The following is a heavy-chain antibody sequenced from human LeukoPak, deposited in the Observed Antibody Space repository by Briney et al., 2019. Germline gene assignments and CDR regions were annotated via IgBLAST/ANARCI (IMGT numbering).Heavy chain of an antibody. CDR1: GFTFSSYA. CDR3: ARDLEWELPPEDYYYMDV. Sequence: PGGSLRLSCAASGFTFSSYAMHWVRQAPGKGLEWVAVISYDGSNKYYADSVKGRFTISRDNSKNTLYLQMNSLRAEDTAVYYCARDLEWELPPEDYYYMDVWGKGTTVTVSS. V-gene: IGHV3-30-3*01. D-gene: IGHD1-26*01. J-gene: IGHJ6*03. CDR2: ISYDGSNK.